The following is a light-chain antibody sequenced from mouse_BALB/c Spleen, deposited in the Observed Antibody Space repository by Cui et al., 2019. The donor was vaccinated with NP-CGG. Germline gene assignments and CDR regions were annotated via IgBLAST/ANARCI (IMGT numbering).Light chain of an antibody. J-gene: IGLJ1*01. CDR2: GTN. CDR1: TGAVTTSNY. CDR3: ALWYSNHWV. Sequence: QDGVPPQTPPSTIPGETVTLTCRSSTGAVTTSNYANWVQEKPDHLFTGLIGGTNNRAPGVPARFSGSLIGDKAALTITGAQTEDEAIYFCALWYSNHWVFGGGTKLTVL. V-gene: IGLV1*01.